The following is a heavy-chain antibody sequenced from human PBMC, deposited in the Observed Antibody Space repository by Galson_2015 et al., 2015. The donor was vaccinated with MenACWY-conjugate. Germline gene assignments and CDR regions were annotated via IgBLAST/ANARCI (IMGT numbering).Heavy chain of an antibody. V-gene: IGHV3-21*01. J-gene: IGHJ4*02. CDR2: IDSSGSDI. Sequence: LRLSCAASGFIFSSYSMNWVRQAPGKGLEWVSSIDSSGSDIYYGDSVKGRFTISRDNAKNPVFLQMNSLRAEDTAVYYCARGIGDYVDGSGDCWGQGTLVTVSS. CDR1: GFIFSSYS. CDR3: ARGIGDYVDGSGDC. D-gene: IGHD4-17*01.